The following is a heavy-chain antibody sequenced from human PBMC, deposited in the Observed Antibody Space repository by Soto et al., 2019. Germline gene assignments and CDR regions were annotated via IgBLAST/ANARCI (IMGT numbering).Heavy chain of an antibody. D-gene: IGHD3-16*01. CDR3: AKEIGQGSYYFYGMGV. J-gene: IGHJ6*02. CDR1: GFTFRSYA. CDR2: ISYDGSYK. Sequence: QAQLVESGGSVGQPGRSLRLSCVVSGFTFRSYAMHWVRQAPGKGLEWVAVISYDGSYKSYLDSVEGRFTISRDNSKNTLNLQLKSLKTEDTAVYYCAKEIGQGSYYFYGMGVWGQGTTVTVSS. V-gene: IGHV3-30*18.